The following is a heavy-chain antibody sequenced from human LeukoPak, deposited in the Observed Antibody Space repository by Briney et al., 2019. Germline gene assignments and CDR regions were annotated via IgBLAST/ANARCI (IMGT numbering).Heavy chain of an antibody. CDR3: ARDDHDILTGFRV. Sequence: QPGGSLRLSCAASGFTVSSNYMSWVRQAPGKGLEWVSVIYSGGSTYYADSVKGRFTISRDNSKNTLYLQMNSLRAEDTAVYFCARDDHDILTGFRVWGQGTLVTVSS. V-gene: IGHV3-66*01. D-gene: IGHD3-9*01. J-gene: IGHJ4*02. CDR1: GFTVSSNY. CDR2: IYSGGST.